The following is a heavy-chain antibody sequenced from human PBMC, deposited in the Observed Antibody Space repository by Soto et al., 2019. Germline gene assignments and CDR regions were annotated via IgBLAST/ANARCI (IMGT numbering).Heavy chain of an antibody. CDR1: GFSLSTSGVG. V-gene: IGHV2-5*02. J-gene: IGHJ4*02. Sequence: QITLKESGPALVKPTQTLTLTCTFSGFSLSTSGVGVGWIRQPPGKALEWLAVIYRDDSKHYSPSLESRLTITKDTSKNQVVLTMTNMDPVDTATYFCAHKGYGDYPLDYWGQGTLVTVSS. CDR2: IYRDDSK. CDR3: AHKGYGDYPLDY. D-gene: IGHD4-17*01.